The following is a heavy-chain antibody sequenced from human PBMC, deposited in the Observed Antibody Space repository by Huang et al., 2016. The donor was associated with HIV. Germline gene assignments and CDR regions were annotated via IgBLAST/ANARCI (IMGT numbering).Heavy chain of an antibody. D-gene: IGHD1-26*01. CDR3: AAQWELRGGVDF. J-gene: IGHJ4*02. CDR1: GFTVSSNY. Sequence: EVQLVESGGGLIQPGGSLRLSCAASGFTVSSNYMSWVRQAPGKGLEWVSVIYSDASTYFADPVKGRFTISRDNSKNTLYLQMNSLRAEDTAVYYCAAQWELRGGVDFWGQGTLVTVSS. CDR2: IYSDAST. V-gene: IGHV3-53*01.